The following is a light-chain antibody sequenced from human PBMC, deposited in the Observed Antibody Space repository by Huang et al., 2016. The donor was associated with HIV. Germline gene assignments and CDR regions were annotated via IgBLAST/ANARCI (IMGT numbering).Light chain of an antibody. CDR2: GAS. V-gene: IGKV3-15*01. CDR3: QQYNDWPPLT. CDR1: QSVNSD. J-gene: IGKJ4*01. Sequence: EIEMTQSPAILSVSPGERATLSCRASQSVNSDLAWYLQKPGQAPRLLIYGASTRAMGIPAKVNGTGSGTEFSLSISNLQSDDFGVYYCQQYNDWPPLTFGGGTKVEI.